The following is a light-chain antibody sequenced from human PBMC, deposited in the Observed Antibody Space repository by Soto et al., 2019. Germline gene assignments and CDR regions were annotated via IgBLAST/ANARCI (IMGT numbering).Light chain of an antibody. V-gene: IGKV3-20*01. CDR3: QQYDSSRT. CDR2: GAS. CDR1: QSVDSRF. J-gene: IGKJ1*01. Sequence: EIVLTQSPGTLSLSPGERVTLSCRASQSVDSRFLAWYQQTPGQAPRLLVYGASIRATGIPDRFSGSGSGTDFTLSIRRLEPEDFAVYYCQQYDSSRTFGQGTKVEMK.